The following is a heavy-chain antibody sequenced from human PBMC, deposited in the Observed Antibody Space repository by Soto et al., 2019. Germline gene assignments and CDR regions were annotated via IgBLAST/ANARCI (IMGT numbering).Heavy chain of an antibody. CDR1: GFTFKNFA. D-gene: IGHD3-10*01. CDR2: IGGSGSSA. J-gene: IGHJ5*02. V-gene: IGHV3-23*01. Sequence: EVQLLESGGGLVQRGGSLRLSCVASGFTFKNFAMTWVRQAPGKGMEWVSAIGGSGSSANYADSVKGRFTVSRDDSKSTLYLQMSGLRVDDTALYYCAKDAVAYNGEWDWFDLWGQGTLVTVSS. CDR3: AKDAVAYNGEWDWFDL.